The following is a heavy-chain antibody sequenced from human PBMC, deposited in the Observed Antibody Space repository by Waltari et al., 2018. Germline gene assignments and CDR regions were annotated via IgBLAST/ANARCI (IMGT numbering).Heavy chain of an antibody. CDR3: ARSGRTGVVYY. J-gene: IGHJ4*01. CDR2: INQDGSDK. Sequence: VQCVESGGGLVQPGWSVRLSCAASRLPFSSFWMSWVRQVPGKGREWVADINQDGSDKSYVDSAQGRLTISRDDVEHTLDQQISRLRLEASAMYYCARSGRTGVVYYWG. CDR1: RLPFSSFW. V-gene: IGHV3-7*01. D-gene: IGHD2-8*02.